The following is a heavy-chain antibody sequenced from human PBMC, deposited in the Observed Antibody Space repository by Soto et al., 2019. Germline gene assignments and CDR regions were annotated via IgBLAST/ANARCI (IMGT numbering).Heavy chain of an antibody. J-gene: IGHJ6*02. D-gene: IGHD2-21*02. CDR3: IQSRCGGDCLQSYASYYYYGMDV. CDR2: IFLDDDK. V-gene: IGHV2-5*02. CDR1: GFSLNPCGGG. Sequence: GAGPTLVKPTQTLTLTRTLSGFSLNPCGGGVGLVPQPPGKGPGWLALIFLDDDKRYSPSLKSRLTITKDTSKNQVVLTMTNMDPVDTATYYCIQSRCGGDCLQSYASYYYYGMDVWGQGTTATVSS.